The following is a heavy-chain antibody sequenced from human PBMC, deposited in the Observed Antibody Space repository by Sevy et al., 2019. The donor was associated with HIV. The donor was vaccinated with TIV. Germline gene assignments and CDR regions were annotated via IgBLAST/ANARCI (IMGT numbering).Heavy chain of an antibody. V-gene: IGHV3-23*01. J-gene: IGHJ4*02. CDR3: ARAVGMAVAGSFFIDY. Sequence: GGSLRLSCAASGFTFSSYAMSWVRQAPGKGLEWVASISGSGGSTYYADSVKGRFTISRDNSKNTLYLQMNSLRAEDTAVYYCARAVGMAVAGSFFIDYWGQGALVTVSS. CDR1: GFTFSSYA. D-gene: IGHD6-19*01. CDR2: ISGSGGST.